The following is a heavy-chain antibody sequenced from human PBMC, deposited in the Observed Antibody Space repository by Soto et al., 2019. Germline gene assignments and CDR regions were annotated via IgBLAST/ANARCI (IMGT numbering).Heavy chain of an antibody. CDR1: GFTFSSYW. V-gene: IGHV3-7*01. J-gene: IGHJ6*02. Sequence: GGSLRLSCAASGFTFSSYWMSWVRQAPGKGLEWVANIKQDGSEKYYVDSVKGRFTISRDNAKNSLYLQMNSLRAEDTAVYYCARVDGYCSSTSCPKNYYYGMDVWGQGTTVTVSS. D-gene: IGHD2-2*01. CDR3: ARVDGYCSSTSCPKNYYYGMDV. CDR2: IKQDGSEK.